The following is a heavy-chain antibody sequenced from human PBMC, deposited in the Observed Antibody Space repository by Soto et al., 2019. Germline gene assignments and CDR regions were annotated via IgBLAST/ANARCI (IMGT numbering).Heavy chain of an antibody. J-gene: IGHJ4*02. Sequence: SSETLSLTCTVSGGSISSGGYYWSWIRQHPGKGLEWIGYIYYSGSTYYNPSLKSRVTISVDTSKNQFSLKLSSVTAADTAVYYCAREYCSSTSCYKKHFDYWGQGTLVTVSS. V-gene: IGHV4-31*03. CDR1: GGSISSGGYY. D-gene: IGHD2-2*02. CDR3: AREYCSSTSCYKKHFDY. CDR2: IYYSGST.